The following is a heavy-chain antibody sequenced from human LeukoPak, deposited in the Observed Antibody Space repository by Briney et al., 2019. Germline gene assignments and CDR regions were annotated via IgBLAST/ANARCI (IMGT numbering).Heavy chain of an antibody. Sequence: ASVKVSCKASGYTFTSYGVSWVRQAPGQGLEWMGWISAYNGNTNYAQKLQGRVTMTTDTSTSTAYMELRSLRSDDTAVYYCARDSYDSSGFEAFDIWGQGTMVTVSS. D-gene: IGHD3-22*01. V-gene: IGHV1-18*01. CDR3: ARDSYDSSGFEAFDI. J-gene: IGHJ3*02. CDR2: ISAYNGNT. CDR1: GYTFTSYG.